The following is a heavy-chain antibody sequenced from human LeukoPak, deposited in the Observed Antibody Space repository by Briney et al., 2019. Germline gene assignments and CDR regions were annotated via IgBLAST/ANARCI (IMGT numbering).Heavy chain of an antibody. Sequence: SETLSLTCTVSGGSISSSSYYWGWIRQPPGKGLEWIGSIYYSGSTYYNPSLKSRVTISVDTSKNQFSLKLSSVTAADTAVYYCARTGSGGDLSQFDPWGQGTLVTVSS. V-gene: IGHV4-39*01. D-gene: IGHD3-10*01. CDR1: GGSISSSSYY. J-gene: IGHJ5*02. CDR2: IYYSGST. CDR3: ARTGSGGDLSQFDP.